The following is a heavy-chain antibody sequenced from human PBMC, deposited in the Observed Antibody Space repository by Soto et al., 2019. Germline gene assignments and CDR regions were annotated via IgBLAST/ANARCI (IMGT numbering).Heavy chain of an antibody. V-gene: IGHV4-34*01. CDR2: INHSGST. J-gene: IGHJ5*02. D-gene: IGHD3-3*01. Sequence: SETLSLTCAVYGGSFSGYYWSWIRQPPGKGLEWIGEINHSGSTNYNPSLKSRVTISVDTSKNQFSLKLSSVTAADTAGYYCARGGKLRFLEWSPAGNWFDPWGQGTLVTVSS. CDR1: GGSFSGYY. CDR3: ARGGKLRFLEWSPAGNWFDP.